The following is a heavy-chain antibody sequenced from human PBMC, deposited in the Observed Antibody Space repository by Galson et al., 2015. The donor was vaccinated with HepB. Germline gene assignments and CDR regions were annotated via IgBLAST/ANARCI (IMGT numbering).Heavy chain of an antibody. V-gene: IGHV3-7*01. Sequence: LEWVANIKQDGSEKYYVDSVKGRFTIPRDNAKNSLYLQMNSLRAEDTAVYYCATSVVGDFWSGYHYYFDYWGQGTLVTVSS. CDR3: ATSVVGDFWSGYHYYFDY. J-gene: IGHJ4*02. CDR2: IKQDGSEK. D-gene: IGHD3-3*01.